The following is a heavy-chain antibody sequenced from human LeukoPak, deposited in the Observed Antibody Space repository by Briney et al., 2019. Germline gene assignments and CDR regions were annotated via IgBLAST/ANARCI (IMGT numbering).Heavy chain of an antibody. J-gene: IGHJ4*02. Sequence: ASVKVSCKAFGYTFTGYYMHWVRQAPGQGLEWMGRINPNSGGTNYAQKFQGRVTITTDESTSTAYMELSSLRSEDTAVYYCARVRRGSSWLFDYWGQGTLVTVSS. CDR1: GYTFTGYY. D-gene: IGHD6-13*01. CDR3: ARVRRGSSWLFDY. CDR2: INPNSGGT. V-gene: IGHV1-2*06.